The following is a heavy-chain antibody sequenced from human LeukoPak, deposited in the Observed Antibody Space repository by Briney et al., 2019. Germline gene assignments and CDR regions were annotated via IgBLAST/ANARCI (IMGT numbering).Heavy chain of an antibody. CDR3: AKDLDSTDLYDNAD. V-gene: IGHV3-23*01. J-gene: IGHJ1*01. Sequence: GGSLRLSCVASGFAFSRYAMNWVRQTPGKGLEWVSLIGTNEQRTHYADSVKGRFTISRDNSKNTLFLQMNSLRAEDTAVYYCAKDLDSTDLYDNADWGQGTLVTVSS. CDR2: IGTNEQRT. D-gene: IGHD6-19*01. CDR1: GFAFSRYA.